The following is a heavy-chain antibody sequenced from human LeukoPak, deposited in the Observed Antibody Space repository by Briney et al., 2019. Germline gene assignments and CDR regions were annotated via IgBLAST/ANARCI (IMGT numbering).Heavy chain of an antibody. CDR3: ARVRSSSWEQRPPIYFDY. CDR1: GGSISSSSYY. Sequence: SETLSLTCTVSGGSISSSSYYWGWIRQPPGKGLEWIGSIYYSGSTYYNPSLKSRVTISVDTSKNQFSLKLSSVTAADTAVYYCARVRSSSWEQRPPIYFDYWGQGTLVTVSS. V-gene: IGHV4-39*01. J-gene: IGHJ4*02. D-gene: IGHD6-13*01. CDR2: IYYSGST.